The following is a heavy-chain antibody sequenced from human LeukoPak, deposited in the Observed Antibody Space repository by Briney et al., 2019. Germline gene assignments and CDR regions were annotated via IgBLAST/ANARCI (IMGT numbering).Heavy chain of an antibody. CDR3: ASNIVLVPAAIGGYSSSWXLFDX. CDR1: GYTFTSYG. J-gene: IGHJ4*02. V-gene: IGHV1-18*01. D-gene: IGHD2-2*01. CDR2: ISAYNGNT. Sequence: ASVKVSCKASGYTFTSYGISWVRQAPGQGLEWMGWISAYNGNTNYAHKLQGRVTMTTDTSTSTAYMELRSLRSDDTAVYYCASNIVLVPAAIGGYSSSWXLFDXXGXGTXVTV.